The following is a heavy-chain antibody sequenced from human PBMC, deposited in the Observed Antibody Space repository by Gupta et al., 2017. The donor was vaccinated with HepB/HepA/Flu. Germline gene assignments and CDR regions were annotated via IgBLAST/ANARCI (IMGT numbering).Heavy chain of an antibody. Sequence: QVQLVESGGGVVQPGRSLRLSCAASGFTFSSYAMHWVRQAPGKGLEWVAVISYDGSNKYYADSVKGRFTISRDNSKNTLYLQMNSLRAEDTAVYYCARSPLDPDTAMAMGDYWGQGTLVTVSS. D-gene: IGHD5-18*01. V-gene: IGHV3-30-3*01. CDR2: ISYDGSNK. CDR1: GFTFSSYA. J-gene: IGHJ4*02. CDR3: ARSPLDPDTAMAMGDY.